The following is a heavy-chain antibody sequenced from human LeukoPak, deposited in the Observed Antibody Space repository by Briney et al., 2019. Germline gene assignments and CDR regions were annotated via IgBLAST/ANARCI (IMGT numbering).Heavy chain of an antibody. CDR1: GYTFTNYY. Sequence: ASVKVSCKASGYTFTNYYMHWVRQAPGQGLEWMGIMHPSGVSITYAQKFQGRVTLTSDTSTSTVYMELSSLRYEDTAFYYCWLPIRGSHLDYWGQGTLVTVSS. V-gene: IGHV1-46*01. CDR3: WLPIRGSHLDY. J-gene: IGHJ4*02. CDR2: MHPSGVSI. D-gene: IGHD1-26*01.